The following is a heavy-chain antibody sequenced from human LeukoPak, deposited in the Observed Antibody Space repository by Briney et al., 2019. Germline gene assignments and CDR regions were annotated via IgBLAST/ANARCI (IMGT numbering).Heavy chain of an antibody. D-gene: IGHD6-13*01. J-gene: IGHJ4*02. CDR1: GFTFSSYG. CDR3: AKMEPGIAAARKAPFDY. V-gene: IGHV3-30*18. CDR2: ISYDGSNK. Sequence: PGGSLRLSCAASGFTFSSYGMHWVRQAPGKGLEWVAVISYDGSNKYYADSVKGRFTISRDNSKNTLYLQMNSLRAEDTAVYYCAKMEPGIAAARKAPFDYWGQGTLVTVSS.